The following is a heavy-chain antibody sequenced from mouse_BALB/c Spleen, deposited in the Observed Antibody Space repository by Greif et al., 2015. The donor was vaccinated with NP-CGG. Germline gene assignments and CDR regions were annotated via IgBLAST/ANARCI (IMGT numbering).Heavy chain of an antibody. V-gene: IGHV5-12-1*01. CDR3: ARHEDYGSSYYWYFDV. D-gene: IGHD1-1*01. CDR2: ISSGGGST. J-gene: IGHJ1*01. Sequence: EVQLVESGGGLVKPGGSLKLSCAASGFAFSNYDMSWVRQTPEKRLEWVAYISSGGGSTYYPDTVKGRFTTSRDNAKNTLYLQMSSLKSEDTAMYYCARHEDYGSSYYWYFDVWGAGTTVTVSS. CDR1: GFAFSNYD.